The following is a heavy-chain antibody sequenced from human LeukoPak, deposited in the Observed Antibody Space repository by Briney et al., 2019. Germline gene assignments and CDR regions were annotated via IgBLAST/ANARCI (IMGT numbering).Heavy chain of an antibody. Sequence: ASVKVSCKSSGYTFTRHYMHWVRQAPGQGLEWMGWINPNSGGTNYAQKFQGRVTMTRDTSISTAYMELSRLRSDDTAVYYCARAYDILTGYYNYYYYYMDVWGKGTTVTISS. CDR1: GYTFTRHY. J-gene: IGHJ6*03. D-gene: IGHD3-9*01. V-gene: IGHV1-2*02. CDR3: ARAYDILTGYYNYYYYYMDV. CDR2: INPNSGGT.